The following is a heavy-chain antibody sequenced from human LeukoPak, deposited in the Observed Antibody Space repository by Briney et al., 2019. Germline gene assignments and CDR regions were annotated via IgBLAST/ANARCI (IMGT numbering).Heavy chain of an antibody. Sequence: PSETLSLTCTVSDYSISSGYGYYWGWIRQPPGKGLEWIGNIYHSGITYYNHFNSSLKSRVTISIDTSKNQFSLRLTSVTAADTAVYYCARGVGRELVPHDYWGQGTLVTVSS. CDR2: IYHSGIT. D-gene: IGHD6-13*01. V-gene: IGHV4-38-2*02. J-gene: IGHJ4*02. CDR1: DYSISSGYGYY. CDR3: ARGVGRELVPHDY.